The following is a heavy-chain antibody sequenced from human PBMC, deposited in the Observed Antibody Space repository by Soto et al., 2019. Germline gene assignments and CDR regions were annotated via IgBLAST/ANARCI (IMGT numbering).Heavy chain of an antibody. D-gene: IGHD1-20*01. CDR3: VSRKPYTAGEYFQH. J-gene: IGHJ1*01. Sequence: EVQLLESGGGLVQPGGSLRLSCAASGFTFSSYAMSWVRQAPGEGLEWVSAISVSGGSTYYADSVKGRFTISRDNSKNTLYLKMNILRAEHKAVYYCVSRKPYTAGEYFQHWGHGTLVTVST. V-gene: IGHV3-23*01. CDR1: GFTFSSYA. CDR2: ISVSGGST.